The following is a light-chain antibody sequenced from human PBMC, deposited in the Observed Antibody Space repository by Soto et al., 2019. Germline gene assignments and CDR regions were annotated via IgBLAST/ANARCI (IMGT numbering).Light chain of an antibody. V-gene: IGLV2-11*01. J-gene: IGLJ2*01. CDR1: SNDVGGYDY. Sequence: QSALTQPRSVSGSPGQSVTISCTGTSNDVGGYDYVSWYQQHPDKAPKFMIYDFNKRPSGVPDRFSGSKSGNTASLTISGLQDEDEDDYSCCSYAGSSVVFGGGTKVTVL. CDR3: CSYAGSSVV. CDR2: DFN.